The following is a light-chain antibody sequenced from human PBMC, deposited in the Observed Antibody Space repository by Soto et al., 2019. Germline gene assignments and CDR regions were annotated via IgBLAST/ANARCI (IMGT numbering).Light chain of an antibody. CDR3: QHYSGWPPV. CDR2: QTS. V-gene: IGKV3-15*01. Sequence: VMTQSPVTLSVSPGERATLSCRASQSVKSNVAWYQQKPGQAPRLLIYQTSARATGIPGRFTGSGSGTDFTLTISNLQSEDFALYYCQHYSGWPPVFGQGTKVDIK. CDR1: QSVKSN. J-gene: IGKJ2*01.